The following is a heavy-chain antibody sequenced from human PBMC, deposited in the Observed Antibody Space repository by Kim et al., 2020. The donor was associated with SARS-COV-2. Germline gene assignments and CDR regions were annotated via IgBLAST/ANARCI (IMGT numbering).Heavy chain of an antibody. D-gene: IGHD6-25*01. J-gene: IGHJ6*03. CDR3: AKDLRGRTAYYYYMDV. Sequence: VKGRFTISRDNSKNSLYLQMNSLRTEDTALYYCAKDLRGRTAYYYYMDVWGKGTTVTVSS. V-gene: IGHV3-43*01.